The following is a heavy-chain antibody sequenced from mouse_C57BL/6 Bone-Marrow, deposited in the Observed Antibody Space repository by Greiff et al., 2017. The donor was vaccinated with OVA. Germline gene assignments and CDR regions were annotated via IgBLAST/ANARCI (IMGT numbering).Heavy chain of an antibody. CDR2: ITHSGET. CDR3: AGSYDYAFAG. V-gene: IGHV12-3*01. D-gene: IGHD2-4*01. CDR1: GFPITSGYY. J-gene: IGHJ3*01. Sequence: VQLQQSGPGLVKPSQSLFLTCSITGFPITSGYYWIWIRQSPGKPLEWMGYITHSGETFYNPSLQSPISMTRDTSKNQFFLQLNTVTTEDTAMYYCAGSYDYAFAGWGKGTRVTVSA.